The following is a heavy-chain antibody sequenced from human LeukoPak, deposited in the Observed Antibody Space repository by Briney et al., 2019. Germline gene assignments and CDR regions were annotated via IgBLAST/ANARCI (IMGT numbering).Heavy chain of an antibody. CDR2: INHSGST. Sequence: SETLSLTCAVYGGSFSGYYWSWIRQPPGKGLEWIGEINHSGSTNYNPSLKSRVTISVDTSKNQFSLKLSSVTAADTAVYYCARRPGYSSSWYRLRLDHWGQGTLVTVSS. V-gene: IGHV4-34*01. J-gene: IGHJ4*02. CDR1: GGSFSGYY. D-gene: IGHD6-13*01. CDR3: ARRPGYSSSWYRLRLDH.